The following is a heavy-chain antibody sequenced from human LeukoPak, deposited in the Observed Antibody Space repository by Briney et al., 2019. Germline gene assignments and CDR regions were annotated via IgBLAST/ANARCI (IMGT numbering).Heavy chain of an antibody. D-gene: IGHD6-6*01. CDR3: ARVDAALDY. Sequence: PGGSLRLSCAASGFTFSSYGMHWVRQAPGKGLEWVAFIRYDGNNAFYVDSVKGRLTISKDNSKNTLYLQMNSLRAEDTAIYYCARVDAALDYWGQGTLVTVSS. CDR1: GFTFSSYG. V-gene: IGHV3-30*02. CDR2: IRYDGNNA. J-gene: IGHJ4*02.